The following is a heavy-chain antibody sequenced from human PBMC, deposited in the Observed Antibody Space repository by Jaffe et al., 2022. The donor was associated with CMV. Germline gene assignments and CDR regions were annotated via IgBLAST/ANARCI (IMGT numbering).Heavy chain of an antibody. Sequence: EVQLVESGGGLVQPGRSLRLSCTASGFTFGDYAMSWVRQAPGKGLEWVGFIRSKAYGGTTEYAASVKGRFTISRDDSKSIAYLQMNSLKTEDTAVYYCTRDRPPFWSGYTPYYYYYYMDVWGKGTTVTVSS. D-gene: IGHD3-3*01. CDR2: IRSKAYGGTT. J-gene: IGHJ6*03. CDR3: TRDRPPFWSGYTPYYYYYYMDV. CDR1: GFTFGDYA. V-gene: IGHV3-49*04.